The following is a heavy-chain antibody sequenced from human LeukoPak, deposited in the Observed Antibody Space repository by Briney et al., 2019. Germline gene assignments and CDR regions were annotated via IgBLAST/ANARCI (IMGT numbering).Heavy chain of an antibody. V-gene: IGHV3-7*03. D-gene: IGHD6-13*01. Sequence: GGSLRLSCAASGITFSSLWMSWFRQAPGKGLEWVADIKHDASEEHYVASVKGRFSISRDNAKLYLQMNSLRAEDTAVYHCAKEKPGGAVGTVGFDPWGQGTLVTVSS. CDR2: IKHDASEE. CDR3: AKEKPGGAVGTVGFDP. CDR1: GITFSSLW. J-gene: IGHJ5*02.